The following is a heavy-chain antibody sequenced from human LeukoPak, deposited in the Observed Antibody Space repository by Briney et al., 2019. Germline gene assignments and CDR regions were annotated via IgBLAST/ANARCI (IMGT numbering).Heavy chain of an antibody. CDR1: GGSISSYY. CDR3: ARDPGDYRTFDY. J-gene: IGHJ4*02. V-gene: IGHV4-59*01. D-gene: IGHD4-17*01. CDR2: IYYSGST. Sequence: SETLSLTCTVSGGSISSYYWSWIRQPPGKGLEWIGYIYYSGSTNYNPSLKSRVTISVDTSKNQFSLKLSSVAAADTAVYYCARDPGDYRTFDYWGQGTLVTVSS.